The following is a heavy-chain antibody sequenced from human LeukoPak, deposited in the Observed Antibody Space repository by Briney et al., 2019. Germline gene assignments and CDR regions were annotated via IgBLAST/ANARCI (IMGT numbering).Heavy chain of an antibody. D-gene: IGHD2-15*01. CDR1: GFTVSSNY. CDR2: TYSGGST. J-gene: IGHJ6*03. CDR3: ARAGLSGDPYYYYMDV. Sequence: PGGSLRLSCAASGFTVSSNYMTWVRQAPGKGLEWVSVTYSGGSTYYADSVKGRFTISRDNSKNTLYLQMNSLRAEDTAVYYCARAGLSGDPYYYYMDVWGKGTTVTVSS. V-gene: IGHV3-66*01.